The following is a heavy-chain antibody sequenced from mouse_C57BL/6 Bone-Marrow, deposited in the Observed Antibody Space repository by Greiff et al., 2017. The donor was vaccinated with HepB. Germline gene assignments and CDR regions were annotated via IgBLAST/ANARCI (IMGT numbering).Heavy chain of an antibody. CDR1: GYTFTSYW. Sequence: QVQLKQPGAELVKPGASVKLSCKASGYTFTSYWMHWVKQRPGRGLEWIGRIDPNSGGTKYNEKFKSKATLTVDKPSSTAYMQLSSLTSEDSAVYYCARFYYSNDYAMDYWGQGTSVIVSS. J-gene: IGHJ4*01. CDR3: ARFYYSNDYAMDY. CDR2: IDPNSGGT. V-gene: IGHV1-72*01. D-gene: IGHD2-5*01.